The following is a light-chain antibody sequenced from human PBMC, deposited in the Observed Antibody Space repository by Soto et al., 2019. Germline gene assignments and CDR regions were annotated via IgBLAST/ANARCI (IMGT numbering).Light chain of an antibody. V-gene: IGKV3-20*01. CDR2: GAS. CDR1: QSVSRN. Sequence: IGMKKSPDILSVSPGERATLSCRASQSVSRNLAWYQQKPGQPPRLLIYGASNRATGIPDRFSGSGSGTDFTLIINRLEPEDVAIYYCQQYGGSPRITFGQGTRLEIK. CDR3: QQYGGSPRIT. J-gene: IGKJ5*01.